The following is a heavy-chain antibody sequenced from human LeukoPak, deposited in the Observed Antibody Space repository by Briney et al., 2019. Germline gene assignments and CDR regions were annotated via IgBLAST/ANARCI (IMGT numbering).Heavy chain of an antibody. CDR1: GFPFTIFG. J-gene: IGHJ3*02. V-gene: IGHV3-48*01. CDR2: IDARSGIT. Sequence: GGSLRLSCAASGFPFTIFGLNWVRQAPGKGPEWVSCIDARSGITYYADSVQGRFTLSRDNARESVFLQMDSLRVDDTAVYYCARTYDFGRGPPGDAFDNWGPGTWVIVSS. D-gene: IGHD3-3*01. CDR3: ARTYDFGRGPPGDAFDN.